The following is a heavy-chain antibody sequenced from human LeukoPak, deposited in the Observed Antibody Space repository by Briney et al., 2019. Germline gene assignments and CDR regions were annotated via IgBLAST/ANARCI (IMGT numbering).Heavy chain of an antibody. CDR2: IGGDGLTT. V-gene: IGHV3-64*02. D-gene: IGHD1-26*01. CDR1: GFTFGSYS. Sequence: QSGGSLRLSCAASGFTFGSYSMHWVRQAPGKGPEFVSVIGGDGLTTFYADSVKDRYTISRDNSKSTLYLEMGSLRAEDMAVYYCAREGGGSGLWYYDLWGRGTLVTVSS. J-gene: IGHJ2*01. CDR3: AREGGGSGLWYYDL.